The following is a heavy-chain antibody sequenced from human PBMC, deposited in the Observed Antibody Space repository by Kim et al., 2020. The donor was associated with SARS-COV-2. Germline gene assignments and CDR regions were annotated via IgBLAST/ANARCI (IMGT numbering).Heavy chain of an antibody. J-gene: IGHJ4*02. V-gene: IGHV3-15*01. CDR3: TTVYYDSSGYYYAGVDY. Sequence: VKGRFTISRDDSKNTLYLQMNSLKTEDTAVYYCTTVYYDSSGYYYAGVDYWGQGTLVTVSS. D-gene: IGHD3-22*01.